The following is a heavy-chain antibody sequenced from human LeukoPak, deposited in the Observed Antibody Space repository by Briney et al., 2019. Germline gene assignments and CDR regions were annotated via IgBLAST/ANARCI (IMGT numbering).Heavy chain of an antibody. CDR3: ARDQRPGIAAAADY. V-gene: IGHV3-23*01. CDR2: ISGSGGST. CDR1: GFTFSSYA. D-gene: IGHD6-13*01. J-gene: IGHJ4*02. Sequence: GGSLRLSCAASGFTFSSYAMSWVRQAPGKGLEWVSAISGSGGSTYYADSVKGRFTISRDNSKNTLYLQMNSLRAEDTAVYYCARDQRPGIAAAADYWGQGTLVTVSS.